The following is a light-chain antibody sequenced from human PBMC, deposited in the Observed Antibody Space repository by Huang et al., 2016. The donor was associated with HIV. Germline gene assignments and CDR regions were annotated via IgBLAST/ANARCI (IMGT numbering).Light chain of an antibody. CDR3: QQRSNWLT. CDR2: DIS. CDR1: QSVGSY. Sequence: EIVLTQSPAILSLSPGDRATLSCRASQSVGSYIGWYQQKSGQAPRLLIYDISNRGTGVPARFSGSGSGTDFTLTISSLEPEDFAVYYCQQRSNWLTFGGGTKVEIK. J-gene: IGKJ4*01. V-gene: IGKV3-11*01.